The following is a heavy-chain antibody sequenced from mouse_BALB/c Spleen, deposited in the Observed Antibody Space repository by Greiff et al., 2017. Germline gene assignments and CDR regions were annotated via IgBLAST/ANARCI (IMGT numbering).Heavy chain of an antibody. D-gene: IGHD1-1*01. J-gene: IGHJ2*01. CDR2: ISSGGST. CDR3: ARGLYYGSSFDY. Sequence: EVQRVESGGGLVKPGGSLKLSCAASGFTFSSYAMSWVRQTPEKRLEWVASISSGGSTYYPDSVKGRFTISRDNARNILYLQMSSLRSEDTAMYYCARGLYYGSSFDYWGQGTTLTVSS. CDR1: GFTFSSYA. V-gene: IGHV5-6-5*01.